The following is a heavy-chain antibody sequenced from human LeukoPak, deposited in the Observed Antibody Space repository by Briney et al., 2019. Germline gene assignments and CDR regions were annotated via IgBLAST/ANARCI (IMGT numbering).Heavy chain of an antibody. CDR1: GFTFSSYA. CDR2: ISGSGGST. V-gene: IGHV3-23*01. D-gene: IGHD3-22*01. Sequence: GGSLRLSCAASGFTFSSYAMSWVRQAPGKGLEWVSAISGSGGSTYYADSVKGRFTISRDNSKNTLCLQMNSLRAEDTAVYYCAKGEKTIVVVITFLLDYWGQGTLVTVSS. CDR3: AKGEKTIVVVITFLLDY. J-gene: IGHJ4*02.